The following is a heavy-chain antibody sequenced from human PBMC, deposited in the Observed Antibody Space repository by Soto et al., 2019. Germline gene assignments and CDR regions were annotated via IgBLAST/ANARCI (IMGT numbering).Heavy chain of an antibody. Sequence: EVQLLESGGGLVQPGGSLRLSCAASGFTFSSYAMSWVRQAPGKGLEWVSAISGSGGSTYYADSVKGRFTISRDNSKNTLYLQRTSLRAEETAVYYCATTAGTYYYYGMDVWGQGTTVTVSS. J-gene: IGHJ6*02. CDR3: ATTAGTYYYYGMDV. D-gene: IGHD3-10*01. CDR2: ISGSGGST. V-gene: IGHV3-23*01. CDR1: GFTFSSYA.